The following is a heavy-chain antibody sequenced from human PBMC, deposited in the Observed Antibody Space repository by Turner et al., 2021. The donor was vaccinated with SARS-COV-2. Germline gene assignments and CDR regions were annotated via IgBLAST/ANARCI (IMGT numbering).Heavy chain of an antibody. CDR1: GCSISRSSYY. J-gene: IGHJ6*02. V-gene: IGHV4-39*01. D-gene: IGHD3-22*01. Sequence: QLQLQESGPGLVKSSETLSLTCTVSGCSISRSSYYWGWIRRPPGKGLEWIGSIYYSGSTYYNPSLKSRVTISVDTSKNQFSLKLISVTAADTAVYYCAGEEVVFRASHTLYYYGMDVWGQGTTVTVSS. CDR2: IYYSGST. CDR3: AGEEVVFRASHTLYYYGMDV.